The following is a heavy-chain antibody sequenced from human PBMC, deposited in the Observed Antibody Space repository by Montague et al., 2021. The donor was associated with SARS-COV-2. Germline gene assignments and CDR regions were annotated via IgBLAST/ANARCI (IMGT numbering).Heavy chain of an antibody. D-gene: IGHD3-10*01. CDR3: AKLLWFRGGFDY. V-gene: IGHV4-39*07. CDR2: IYYSGST. CDR1: GGSISSSSYY. J-gene: IGHJ4*02. Sequence: SETLSLTCTVSGGSISSSSYYWGWIRQPPGKGLEWIGSIYYSGSTYYNPSLKSRVTISVDTSKNQFSLKLSFVTAADTAVYYCAKLLWFRGGFDYWGQGTLVTVSS.